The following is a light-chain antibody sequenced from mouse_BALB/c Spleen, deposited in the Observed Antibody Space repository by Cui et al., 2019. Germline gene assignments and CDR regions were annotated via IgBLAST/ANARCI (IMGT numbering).Light chain of an antibody. Sequence: QIVLTQSPAIMSASPGEKVTMTCSASSSVSYMYWYQQKPGSSPRLWIYDTSNLVSGVPARFSGSRSGTSYSLTISSMEAEDAATYYCQQYSGYTFGGGTKLEIK. CDR3: QQYSGYT. J-gene: IGKJ2*01. CDR1: SSVSY. CDR2: DTS. V-gene: IGKV4-55*01.